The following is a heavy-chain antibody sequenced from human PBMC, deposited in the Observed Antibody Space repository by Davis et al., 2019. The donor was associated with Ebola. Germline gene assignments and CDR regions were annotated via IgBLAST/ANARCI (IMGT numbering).Heavy chain of an antibody. CDR2: INHSGST. CDR3: ARSNYDFWSGYYTSNWFDP. Sequence: SETLSLTCAVHGGSFSGYYWSWIRQPPGKGLEWIGEINHSGSTNYNPSLKSLVTISVDTSKNQFSLKLSSVTAADTAVYYCARSNYDFWSGYYTSNWFDPWGQGTLVTVSS. V-gene: IGHV4-34*01. CDR1: GGSFSGYY. D-gene: IGHD3-3*01. J-gene: IGHJ5*02.